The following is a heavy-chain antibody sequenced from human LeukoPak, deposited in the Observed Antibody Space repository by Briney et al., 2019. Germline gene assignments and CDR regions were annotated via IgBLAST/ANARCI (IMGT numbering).Heavy chain of an antibody. D-gene: IGHD2-15*01. CDR2: LSGSGAST. CDR1: GFTLSHYY. J-gene: IGHJ4*02. CDR3: AKQKGYCSGGSCYYSDY. Sequence: GGSLRLSCAASGFTLSHYYMTWIRQAPGKGLEWVSTLSGSGASTSYADSVKGRFTISRDNSKNTLYLQMNSLRAEDTARYYCAKQKGYCSGGSCYYSDYWGQGTLVTVSS. V-gene: IGHV3-23*01.